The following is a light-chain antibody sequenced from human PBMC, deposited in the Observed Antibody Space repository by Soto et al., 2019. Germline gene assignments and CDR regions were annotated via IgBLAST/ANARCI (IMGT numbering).Light chain of an antibody. J-gene: IGKJ1*01. Sequence: DIEMTQSPCTLSLSPGERATISCRASQSVSSSYLAWYQQKPGQPPRLVMYATSSRATGIPARFSGSGSGTDFTLTISRLEPEDFAVYYCQQYGSSSWTFGQGTKVDIK. V-gene: IGKV3-20*01. CDR1: QSVSSSY. CDR3: QQYGSSSWT. CDR2: ATS.